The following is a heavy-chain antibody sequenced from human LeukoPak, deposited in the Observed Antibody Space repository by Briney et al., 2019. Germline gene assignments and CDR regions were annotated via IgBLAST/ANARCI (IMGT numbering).Heavy chain of an antibody. CDR1: GGTFSSYA. V-gene: IGHV1-69*13. CDR2: IIPIFGTA. CDR3: AREGPGIAVAGTVIYPY. J-gene: IGHJ4*02. D-gene: IGHD6-19*01. Sequence: GASVKVSCKASGGTFSSYAISWVRQAPGQGLEWMGGIIPIFGTANYAQKFQGRGTITADESTSTAYMELSSLRSEDTAVYYCAREGPGIAVAGTVIYPYWGQGTLVTVSS.